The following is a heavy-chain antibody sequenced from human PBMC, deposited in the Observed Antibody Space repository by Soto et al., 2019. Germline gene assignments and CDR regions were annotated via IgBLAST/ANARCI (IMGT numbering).Heavy chain of an antibody. CDR2: INHSGST. CDR3: ARSLYHWFDP. CDR1: GGSFSGYY. V-gene: IGHV4-34*01. J-gene: IGHJ5*02. Sequence: SETLSLTCAVYGGSFSGYYWSWIRQPPGKGLEWIGEINHSGSTNYNPSLKSRVTISVDTSKNQFSLKLSSVTAADTAVYYCARSLYHWFDPWGQGTLVTVSS.